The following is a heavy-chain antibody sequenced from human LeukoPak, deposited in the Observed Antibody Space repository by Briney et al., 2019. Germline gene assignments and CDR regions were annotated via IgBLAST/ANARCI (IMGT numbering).Heavy chain of an antibody. J-gene: IGHJ6*02. CDR3: AREERITIFGVVINYYYYGTDV. CDR1: GFTFSSYW. Sequence: GGSLRLPCAASGFTFSSYWMSWVRQAPGKGLEWVANIKQDGSEKYYVDSVKGRFTISRDNAKNSLYLRMNSLRAEDTAVYYCAREERITIFGVVINYYYYGTDVWGQGTTVTVSS. V-gene: IGHV3-7*01. CDR2: IKQDGSEK. D-gene: IGHD3-3*01.